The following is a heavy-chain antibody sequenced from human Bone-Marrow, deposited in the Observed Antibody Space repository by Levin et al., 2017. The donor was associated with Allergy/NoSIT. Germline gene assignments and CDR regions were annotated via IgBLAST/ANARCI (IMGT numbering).Heavy chain of an antibody. CDR1: GFTVSNNY. Sequence: TGGSLRLSCAASGFTVSNNYMSWVRQAPGKGLEGVSIIYSGGNTYYADSVKGRFTMSRDRSKNTVYLQMNSLRAEDTAVYYCATSPTSGYWGQGTLVTVSS. CDR2: IYSGGNT. CDR3: ATSPTSGY. J-gene: IGHJ4*02. V-gene: IGHV3-53*01.